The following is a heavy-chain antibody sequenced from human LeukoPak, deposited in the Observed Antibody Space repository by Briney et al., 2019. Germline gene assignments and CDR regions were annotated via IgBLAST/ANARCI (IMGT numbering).Heavy chain of an antibody. CDR1: GGSFSGYY. J-gene: IGHJ5*01. Sequence: SETLSLTCAVYGGSFSGYYWSWIRRPPGKGLEWIGEINHSGSTNYNPSLKSRVAISVDTSKNHFSLKLNSVTAADTAVYYCARGSSWYLTWFDSWGQGALVTVSS. CDR3: ARGSSWYLTWFDS. V-gene: IGHV4-34*01. D-gene: IGHD6-13*01. CDR2: INHSGST.